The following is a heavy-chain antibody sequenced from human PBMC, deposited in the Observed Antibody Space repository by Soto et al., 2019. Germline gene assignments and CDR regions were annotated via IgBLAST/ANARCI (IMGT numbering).Heavy chain of an antibody. CDR2: ISSSGNTI. Sequence: GVSLRLSCAASGFTFSSYSMNWVRQAPGKGLEWVSYISSSGNTIYYADSVKDRFTISRDNAKNSLYLQMNSLRAEDTAVYYCAREDSIAARPFDYWGQGTLVTVSS. V-gene: IGHV3-48*04. D-gene: IGHD6-6*01. CDR1: GFTFSSYS. CDR3: AREDSIAARPFDY. J-gene: IGHJ4*02.